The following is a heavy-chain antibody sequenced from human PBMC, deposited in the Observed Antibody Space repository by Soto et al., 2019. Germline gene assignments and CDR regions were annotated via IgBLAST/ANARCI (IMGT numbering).Heavy chain of an antibody. CDR2: ISYDGSDR. D-gene: IGHD3-16*01. CDR1: GFTFSSYA. Sequence: QVQLVESGGGVVQPGRSLRLSCAASGFTFSSYAMHWVRQAPGKGLEWAAVISYDGSDRYYADSVKGRFTVSRDNSMNTLYLQMNSLRPEDQAMYYCARGSGVITFGGVQYYFDYWGQGTLVTVSS. V-gene: IGHV3-30*03. CDR3: ARGSGVITFGGVQYYFDY. J-gene: IGHJ4*02.